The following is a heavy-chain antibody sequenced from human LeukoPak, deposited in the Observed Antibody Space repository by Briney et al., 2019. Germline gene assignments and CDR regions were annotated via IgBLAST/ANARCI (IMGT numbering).Heavy chain of an antibody. Sequence: ASVTVSCKASGYTFISYYMHWVRQAPGQGLEWMGIINPSGGSTSNAQRFQDRVTMTRDTSTSTVDMELSNLRSEDTAVYFCAREGGVLLFGELGYWGQGTLVTVSS. CDR1: GYTFISYY. V-gene: IGHV1-46*01. D-gene: IGHD3-10*01. CDR3: AREGGVLLFGELGY. J-gene: IGHJ4*02. CDR2: INPSGGST.